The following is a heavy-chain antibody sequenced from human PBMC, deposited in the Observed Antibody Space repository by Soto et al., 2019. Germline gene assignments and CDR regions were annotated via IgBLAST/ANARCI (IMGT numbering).Heavy chain of an antibody. CDR3: ARDPLIRQCRRTTCYDAFWSCYST. CDR2: IQQDGSEK. Sequence: QLVESGGGWVQPGGSLRLSCVASGFTFSSNWMSWVRQAPGKGLEWVANIQQDGSEKNYVDSVRGRFAISRDNAKNTLYLQMNRLRDEGTAGYYCARDPLIRQCRRTTCYDAFWSCYSTWGQGTLVTVSP. D-gene: IGHD3-3*01. CDR1: GFTFSSNW. V-gene: IGHV3-7*01. J-gene: IGHJ5*02.